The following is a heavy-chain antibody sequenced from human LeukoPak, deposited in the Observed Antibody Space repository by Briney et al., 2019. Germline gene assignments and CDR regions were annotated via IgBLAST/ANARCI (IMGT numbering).Heavy chain of an antibody. Sequence: SVKVSCKASGGTFSSYAISWVRQAPRQGLEWMGRIIPIFGIANYAQKFQGRVTITADKSTSTAYMELSSLRSEDTAVYYCASISGSLGGYFDYWGQGTLVTVSS. CDR1: GGTFSSYA. V-gene: IGHV1-69*04. CDR2: IIPIFGIA. J-gene: IGHJ4*02. D-gene: IGHD1-26*01. CDR3: ASISGSLGGYFDY.